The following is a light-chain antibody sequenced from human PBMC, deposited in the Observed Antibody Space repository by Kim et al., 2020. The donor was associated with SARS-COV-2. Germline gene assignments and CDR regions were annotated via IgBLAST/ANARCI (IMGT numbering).Light chain of an antibody. CDR3: QTWDSITVV. CDR2: QDT. V-gene: IGLV3-1*01. CDR1: KLGDKY. J-gene: IGLJ2*01. Sequence: SESPGQTASITCSGDKLGDKYACWYQQKPGQSPVLVIYQDTKRPSGIPERFSGSNSGNTATLTISGTQAMDEADYYCQTWDSITVVFGGGTQLTVL.